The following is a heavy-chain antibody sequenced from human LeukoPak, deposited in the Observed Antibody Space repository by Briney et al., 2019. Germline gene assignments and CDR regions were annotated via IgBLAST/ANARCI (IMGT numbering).Heavy chain of an antibody. J-gene: IGHJ4*02. CDR1: GFTFSSYS. D-gene: IGHD3-9*01. CDR2: ISSSSSYI. Sequence: GGSLRLSCAASGFTFSSYSMNWVRQAPGKGLEWVSSISSSSSYIYYADSVKGRFTISRDNTKNSLYLQMNSLRAEDTAVYYCARDRGVDWQYFDYWGQGTLVTVSS. CDR3: ARDRGVDWQYFDY. V-gene: IGHV3-21*01.